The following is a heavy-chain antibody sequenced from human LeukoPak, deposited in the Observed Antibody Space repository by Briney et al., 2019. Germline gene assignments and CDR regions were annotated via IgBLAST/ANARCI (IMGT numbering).Heavy chain of an antibody. CDR1: GFTFGNYA. D-gene: IGHD2-2*01. CDR3: ASALTPGAPDYFDS. CDR2: IAHDETNR. Sequence: PGGSLRLSCATSGFTFGNYAMHWVRQAPGKGLEWVAVIAHDETNRFYADSVRGRFTISRDNSMNTLYLRMDSLRPEDTAVYFCASALTPGAPDYFDSWGQGTLVTVSS. V-gene: IGHV3-30*04. J-gene: IGHJ4*02.